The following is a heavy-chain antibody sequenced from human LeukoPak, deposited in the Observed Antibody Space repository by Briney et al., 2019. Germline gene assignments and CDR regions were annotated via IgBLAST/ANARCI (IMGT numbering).Heavy chain of an antibody. CDR2: IYHSGST. J-gene: IGHJ4*02. CDR3: ARASGGNIAY. D-gene: IGHD4-23*01. Sequence: SETLSLTCAVSGASISTGDYSWSWIRQPPGKGLERIGYIYHSGSTFYNPSLKSRVTISVDRSKNQFSLNLSSVTAADTAVYYCARASGGNIAYWGQGILVTVSS. V-gene: IGHV4-30-2*01. CDR1: GASISTGDYS.